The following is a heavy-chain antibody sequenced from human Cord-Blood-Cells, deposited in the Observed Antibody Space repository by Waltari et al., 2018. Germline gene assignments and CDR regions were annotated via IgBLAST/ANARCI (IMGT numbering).Heavy chain of an antibody. CDR2: ISYVGINK. CDR3: ARDGWGRTHYYYYGMDV. CDR1: GFTFSSYA. D-gene: IGHD6-19*01. V-gene: IGHV3-30-3*01. J-gene: IGHJ6*02. Sequence: QVQLVESGGGVVQPGRSLRLSCAASGFTFSSYAMHWVRQAPGKGLEWVAVISYVGINKYYADSVKGRFTISRDNSKNTLYLQMNSLRAEDTAVYYCARDGWGRTHYYYYGMDVWGQGTTVTVSS.